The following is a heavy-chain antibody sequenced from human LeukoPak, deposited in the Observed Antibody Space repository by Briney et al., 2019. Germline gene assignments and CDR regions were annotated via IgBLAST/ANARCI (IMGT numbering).Heavy chain of an antibody. D-gene: IGHD3-3*01. V-gene: IGHV4-4*07. J-gene: IGHJ6*03. CDR2: IYTSGST. CDR3: ARETYYDFWSGYYYYYYYMDV. CDR1: GGSISSYY. Sequence: PETLSLTCTVSGGSISSYYWSWIRQPPGKGLEWIGRIYTSGSTNYNPSLKSRVTMSVDTSKNQFSLKLSSVTAADTAVYYCARETYYDFWSGYYYYYYYMDVWGKGTTVTVSS.